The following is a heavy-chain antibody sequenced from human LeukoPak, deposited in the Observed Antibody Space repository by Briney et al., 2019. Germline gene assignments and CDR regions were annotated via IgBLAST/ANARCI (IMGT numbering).Heavy chain of an antibody. CDR1: GYTFTTYY. CDR3: AREIGPRQLHLWASAFDY. Sequence: GASVKVSCKASGYTFTTYYVHWVRQAPGQGLEWMGWINPNSGGTNYAQKFQGRVTMTRDTSTSTVYMELSSLRSEDTAVYYCAREIGPRQLHLWASAFDYWGQGTLVTVSS. CDR2: INPNSGGT. J-gene: IGHJ4*02. D-gene: IGHD5-18*01. V-gene: IGHV1-2*02.